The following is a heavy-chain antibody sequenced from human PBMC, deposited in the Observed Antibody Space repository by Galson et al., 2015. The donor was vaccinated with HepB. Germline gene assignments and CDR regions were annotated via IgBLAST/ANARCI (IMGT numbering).Heavy chain of an antibody. J-gene: IGHJ4*02. CDR1: GFTFSSYW. CDR3: ARDPPARRYFDWSGRNY. V-gene: IGHV3-74*01. CDR2: INSDGSST. D-gene: IGHD3-9*01. Sequence: SLRLSCAASGFTFSSYWMHWVRQAPGKGLVWVSRINSDGSSTSYADSVKGRFTISRDNAKNTLYLQMNSLRAEDTAVYYCARDPPARRYFDWSGRNYWGQGTLVTVSS.